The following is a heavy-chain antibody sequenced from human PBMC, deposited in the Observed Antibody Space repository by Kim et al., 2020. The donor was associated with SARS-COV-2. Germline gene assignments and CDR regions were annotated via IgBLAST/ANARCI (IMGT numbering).Heavy chain of an antibody. CDR3: ARPPSLYSSCPGRHDYYGMDV. Sequence: GGSLRLSCAASGFTFSSYGMHWVRQAPGKGLEWVAVISYDGSNKYYADSVKGRFTISRDNSKNTLYLQMNSLRAEDTAVYYCARPPSLYSSCPGRHDYYGMDVWGQGTTVTVSS. J-gene: IGHJ6*02. D-gene: IGHD6-19*01. CDR1: GFTFSSYG. V-gene: IGHV3-30*03. CDR2: ISYDGSNK.